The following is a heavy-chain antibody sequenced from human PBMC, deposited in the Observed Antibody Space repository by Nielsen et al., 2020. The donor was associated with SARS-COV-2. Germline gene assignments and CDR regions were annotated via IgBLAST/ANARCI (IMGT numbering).Heavy chain of an antibody. V-gene: IGHV3-72*01. D-gene: IGHD6-13*01. J-gene: IGHJ4*02. Sequence: GGSLRLSCAASGFTFSDHYMDWVRQAPGKGLEWVGRTRNKANSYTTEYAASVKGRFTISRDDSKNSLYLQMNSLKTEDTAVYYCARATGSWAPMDYWGQGTLVTVSS. CDR1: GFTFSDHY. CDR3: ARATGSWAPMDY. CDR2: TRNKANSYTT.